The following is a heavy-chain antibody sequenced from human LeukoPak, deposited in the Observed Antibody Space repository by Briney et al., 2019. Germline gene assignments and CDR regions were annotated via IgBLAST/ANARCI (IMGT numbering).Heavy chain of an antibody. CDR2: ISGSGGST. CDR3: ANPTIGNAFDI. CDR1: GFTFSGYP. J-gene: IGHJ3*02. Sequence: GGSLRLSCAASGFTFSGYPIHWVRQAPGKGLEWVSAISGSGGSTYYADSVKGRFTISRDNSKNTLYLQMNSLRAEDTAIYYCANPTIGNAFDIWGQGTMVTVSS. D-gene: IGHD5-24*01. V-gene: IGHV3-23*01.